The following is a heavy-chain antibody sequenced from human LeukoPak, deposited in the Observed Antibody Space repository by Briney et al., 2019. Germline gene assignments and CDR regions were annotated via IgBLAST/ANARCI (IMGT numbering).Heavy chain of an antibody. CDR1: GGSISSYY. Sequence: SETLSLTCTVSGGSISSYYWSWIRQPPGKGLEWIGYIYYSGSTNYNPSLKSRGTISVDTSKNQFSLKLSSVTAADTAVYYCAREGNGYGMDVWGQGTTVTVSS. D-gene: IGHD2-8*01. V-gene: IGHV4-59*01. J-gene: IGHJ6*02. CDR3: AREGNGYGMDV. CDR2: IYYSGST.